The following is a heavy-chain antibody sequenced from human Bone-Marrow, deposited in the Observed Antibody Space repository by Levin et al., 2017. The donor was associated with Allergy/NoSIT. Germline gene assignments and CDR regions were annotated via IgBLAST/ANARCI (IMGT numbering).Heavy chain of an antibody. V-gene: IGHV3-21*01. D-gene: IGHD3-22*01. CDR3: ARGRPNYDTSGYSYYFDS. J-gene: IGHJ4*02. CDR1: GFTFSDYT. Sequence: PGGSLRLSCAASGFTFSDYTMIWVRQAPGKGLEWVSSVTSSSTYIFYTDSVKGRFTISRDNAKNSLYLQMNSLRAEDTSFYYCARGRPNYDTSGYSYYFDSWGQGTLVTVSS. CDR2: VTSSSTYI.